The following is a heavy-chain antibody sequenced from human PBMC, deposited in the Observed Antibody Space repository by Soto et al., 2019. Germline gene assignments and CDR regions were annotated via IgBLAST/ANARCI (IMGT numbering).Heavy chain of an antibody. D-gene: IGHD4-4*01. V-gene: IGHV4-31*03. Sequence: SETLSLTCTVSGGSISSGGYYWSWIRQHPGKGLEWIGYIYYSGSTYYNPSLKSRVTISVDTSKNQFSLKLSSVTAADTAVYYCARAAQSPDRWFDPWGQGTLVTVSS. CDR1: GGSISSGGYY. J-gene: IGHJ5*02. CDR2: IYYSGST. CDR3: ARAAQSPDRWFDP.